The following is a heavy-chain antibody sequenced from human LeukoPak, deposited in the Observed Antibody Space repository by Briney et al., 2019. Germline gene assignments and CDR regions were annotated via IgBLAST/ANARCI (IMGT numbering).Heavy chain of an antibody. D-gene: IGHD3-9*01. CDR2: INPNSGDT. CDR1: GYTFTVYY. CDR3: ASHFNLKGFDS. V-gene: IGHV1-2*02. Sequence: ASVKVSCKASGYTFTVYYMHWVRQAPGKGLEWMGWINPNSGDTNYAQEFQGRVTMTRDTSIRTVYMELSRLRSDDTAVYYCASHFNLKGFDSWGQGTLITVSS. J-gene: IGHJ4*02.